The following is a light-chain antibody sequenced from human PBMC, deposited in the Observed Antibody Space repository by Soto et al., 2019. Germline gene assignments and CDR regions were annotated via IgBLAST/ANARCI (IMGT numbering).Light chain of an antibody. CDR2: DVV. CDR3: SSYTTRNTEV. Sequence: QSALTQPASGSGSPGQSITISCAGTSSDIGAYNYVSWYQHLPGKAPKLIIYDVVTRPSGISTRFSASKSGNTASLTISGLQAEDEADYYCSSYTTRNTEVFGTGTKVTVL. CDR1: SSDIGAYNY. J-gene: IGLJ1*01. V-gene: IGLV2-14*03.